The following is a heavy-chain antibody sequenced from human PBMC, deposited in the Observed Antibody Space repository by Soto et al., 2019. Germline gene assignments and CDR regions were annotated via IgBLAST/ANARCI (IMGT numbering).Heavy chain of an antibody. D-gene: IGHD3-10*01. Sequence: QVQLVQSGAEVKKPGASVKVSCKASGYTFTSYGISWVRQAPGQGLEWMGWISAYNGNTNYAQKRRGRGPKTTAPPTSTAHMGLRRLRADAPAVYYGARGVLRGFGELLGEYWCDPWGQGTLVTVSS. CDR3: ARGVLRGFGELLGEYWCDP. CDR1: GYTFTSYG. J-gene: IGHJ5*02. V-gene: IGHV1-18*01. CDR2: ISAYNGNT.